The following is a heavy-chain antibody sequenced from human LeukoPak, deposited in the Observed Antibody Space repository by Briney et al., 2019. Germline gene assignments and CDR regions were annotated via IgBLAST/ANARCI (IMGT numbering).Heavy chain of an antibody. CDR1: GGTFSSYA. Sequence: ASVKVSCKASGGTFSSYAISWVRQAPGQGLEWMGGIIPIFGTANYAQKFQGRVTITADESTSTAYMELSSLRSDDTAVYYCARDTYYYGSGSYSDFDYWGQGTLVTVSS. CDR2: IIPIFGTA. D-gene: IGHD3-10*01. V-gene: IGHV1-69*13. J-gene: IGHJ4*02. CDR3: ARDTYYYGSGSYSDFDY.